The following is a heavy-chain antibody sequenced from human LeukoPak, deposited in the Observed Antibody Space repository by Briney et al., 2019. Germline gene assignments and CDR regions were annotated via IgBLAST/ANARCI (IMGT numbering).Heavy chain of an antibody. J-gene: IGHJ4*02. V-gene: IGHV4-59*08. Sequence: SESRSLACTVSGGSISSYYWSWIRQPPGKGLEWIGYIYYSGSTNYNPSLKSRVTISVDTSKNQFSLKLSSVTAADTAVYYCARHERESSGWKYFDYWGQGTLVTVSS. CDR2: IYYSGST. D-gene: IGHD6-19*01. CDR3: ARHERESSGWKYFDY. CDR1: GGSISSYY.